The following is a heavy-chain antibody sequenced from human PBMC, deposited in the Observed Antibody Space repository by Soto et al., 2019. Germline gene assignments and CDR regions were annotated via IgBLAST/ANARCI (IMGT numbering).Heavy chain of an antibody. V-gene: IGHV3-30-3*01. CDR1: GFTFSSYA. CDR2: ISYDGSNK. Sequence: GGSLRLSCAASGFTFSSYAMHWVRQAPGKGLEWVAVISYDGSNKYYADSVKGRFTISRDNSKNTLYLQMNSLRAEDTAVYYCARDNAPYYDSSGPGDYWGQGTLVTVSS. J-gene: IGHJ4*02. CDR3: ARDNAPYYDSSGPGDY. D-gene: IGHD3-22*01.